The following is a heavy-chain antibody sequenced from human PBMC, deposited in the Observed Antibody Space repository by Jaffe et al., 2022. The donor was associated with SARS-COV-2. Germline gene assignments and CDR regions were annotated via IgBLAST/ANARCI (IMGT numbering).Heavy chain of an antibody. CDR1: GGSISSSSYY. D-gene: IGHD3-9*01. V-gene: IGHV4-39*01. Sequence: QLQLQESGPGLVKPSETLSLTCTVSGGSISSSSYYWGWIRQPPGKGLEWIGSIYYSGSTYYNPSLKSRVTISVDTSKNQFSLKLSSVTAADTAVYYCARHQHGLRYFDWLSHFDYWGQGTLVTVSS. CDR2: IYYSGST. J-gene: IGHJ4*02. CDR3: ARHQHGLRYFDWLSHFDY.